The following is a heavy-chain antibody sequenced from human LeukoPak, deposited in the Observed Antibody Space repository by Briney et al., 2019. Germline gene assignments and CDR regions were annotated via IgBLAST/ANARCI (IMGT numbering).Heavy chain of an antibody. CDR3: ARDRGSYGYWIDY. CDR2: INMDGSIA. V-gene: IGHV3-74*01. Sequence: GGSLRLSCAASGFSFSSSWMHWVRQVPGKGLVWVSRINMDGSIATYADSAKGRFTISRDNAKNSLYLQMNSLRAEDTAVYYCARDRGSYGYWIDYWGQGTLVTVSS. CDR1: GFSFSSSW. D-gene: IGHD5-18*01. J-gene: IGHJ4*02.